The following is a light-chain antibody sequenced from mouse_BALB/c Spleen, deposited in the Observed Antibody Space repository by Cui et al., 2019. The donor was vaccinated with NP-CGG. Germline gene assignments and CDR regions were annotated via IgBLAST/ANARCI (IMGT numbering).Light chain of an antibody. V-gene: IGLV1*01. CDR2: GTN. CDR3: ALWYSNHWV. CDR1: TGAVTTSNY. J-gene: IGLJ1*01. Sequence: QVVVTKDSAFTTSPGETVTLTCRSSTGAVTTSNYANWVQEKPDHLFTGLIGGTNNRAPGVPARFSGSLIGDKAALTITGAQTEDEAIYFCALWYSNHWVFGGGTKLTVL.